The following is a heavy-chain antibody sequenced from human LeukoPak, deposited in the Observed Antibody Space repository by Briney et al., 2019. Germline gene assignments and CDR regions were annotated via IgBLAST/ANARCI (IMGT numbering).Heavy chain of an antibody. D-gene: IGHD1-1*01. CDR2: IRYDGSNK. V-gene: IGHV3-30*02. CDR1: GFTFSSYG. Sequence: GGSLRLSCAASGFTFSSYGIHWVRQAPGKGLEWEAFIRYDGSNKYYTDSVKGRFTISRDNSKNTLYLQMNSLRAEDTAVYYCARVNEAFDIWGQGTMVTVSS. J-gene: IGHJ3*02. CDR3: ARVNEAFDI.